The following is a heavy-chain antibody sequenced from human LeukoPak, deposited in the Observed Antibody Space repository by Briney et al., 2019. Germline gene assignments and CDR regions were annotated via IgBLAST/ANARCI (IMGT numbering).Heavy chain of an antibody. V-gene: IGHV1-69*04. D-gene: IGHD3-10*01. Sequence: SVKVSCKASGGTFSSYAISWVRQAPGQGLEWMGRIIPILGIANYAQKFQGRVTITADKSTSTACMELSSLRSEDTAVYYCARDRFGEHANWFDPWGQGTLVTVSS. CDR3: ARDRFGEHANWFDP. CDR2: IIPILGIA. J-gene: IGHJ5*02. CDR1: GGTFSSYA.